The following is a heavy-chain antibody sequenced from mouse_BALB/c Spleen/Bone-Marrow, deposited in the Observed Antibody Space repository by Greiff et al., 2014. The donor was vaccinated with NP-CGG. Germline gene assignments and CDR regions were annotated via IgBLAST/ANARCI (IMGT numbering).Heavy chain of an antibody. J-gene: IGHJ2*01. Sequence: VQLHQSGAELVKPGASVKLSCTASGFNIKDTYMHWVKQRPEQGLEWIGRIDPANGNTKYDPKFQGKATITADTSSNTAYLQLSSLTSEDTAVYYCARYYYGSSLFDYWGQGTTLTVSS. CDR1: GFNIKDTY. CDR2: IDPANGNT. D-gene: IGHD1-1*01. V-gene: IGHV14-3*02. CDR3: ARYYYGSSLFDY.